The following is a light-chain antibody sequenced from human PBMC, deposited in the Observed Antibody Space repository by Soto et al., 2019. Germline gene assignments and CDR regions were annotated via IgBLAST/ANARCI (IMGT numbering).Light chain of an antibody. Sequence: EIVLTQSPATLSVSPGERATLSCLASQSVRGNLAWYQQKPGQAPRLLIYGASTWATGIPARFSGSGSGTEFTLTISSLQSEDFAVYYCQQYNNWPLTFGGGTKVDIK. CDR2: GAS. CDR1: QSVRGN. V-gene: IGKV3-15*01. CDR3: QQYNNWPLT. J-gene: IGKJ4*01.